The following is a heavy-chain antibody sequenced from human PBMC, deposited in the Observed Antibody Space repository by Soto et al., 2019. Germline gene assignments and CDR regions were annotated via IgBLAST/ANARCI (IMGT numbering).Heavy chain of an antibody. D-gene: IGHD3-10*01. J-gene: IGHJ1*01. Sequence: QVQLVESGGGVVQPGRSLRLSCAVSGFIFHNYGFHWVRQAPGKGLEWVAVMFYDGVSAFYTDSVRGRFTVSRDTTNRNLILQMTNLTAEDTAVYYCVRDRGYFGEAFQHWGQGTLVTVSS. CDR2: MFYDGVSA. V-gene: IGHV3-33*01. CDR1: GFIFHNYG. CDR3: VRDRGYFGEAFQH.